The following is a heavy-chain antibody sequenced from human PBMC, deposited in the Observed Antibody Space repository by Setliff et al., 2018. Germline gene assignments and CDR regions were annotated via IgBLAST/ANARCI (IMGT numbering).Heavy chain of an antibody. J-gene: IGHJ4*02. V-gene: IGHV1-18*01. D-gene: IGHD3-22*01. Sequence: ASVKVSCKASGYTFTSYGISWVRQAPGQGLEWMGWISAYNGNTNYAQKLQGRVTMTTDTSTSTAYMELRSLRSDDTAVYYCASLPYYDSSGYSLSYYWGQGTLVTVSS. CDR3: ASLPYYDSSGYSLSYY. CDR2: ISAYNGNT. CDR1: GYTFTSYG.